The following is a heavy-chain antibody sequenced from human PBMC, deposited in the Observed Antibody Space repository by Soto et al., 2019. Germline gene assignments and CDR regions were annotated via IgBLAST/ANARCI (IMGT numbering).Heavy chain of an antibody. D-gene: IGHD2-2*01. Sequence: QVQLVQSGAEVKKPGSSVKVSCKASGGTFSSYAISWVRQAPGQGLEWMGGIIPIFGTANYAQKFQGRVTITADESTSTAYMELSSLRAEDTAVYYCERGRYCSSTSCYSSGNWFDPWGQGTLVTVSS. CDR3: ERGRYCSSTSCYSSGNWFDP. CDR2: IIPIFGTA. CDR1: GGTFSSYA. J-gene: IGHJ5*02. V-gene: IGHV1-69*01.